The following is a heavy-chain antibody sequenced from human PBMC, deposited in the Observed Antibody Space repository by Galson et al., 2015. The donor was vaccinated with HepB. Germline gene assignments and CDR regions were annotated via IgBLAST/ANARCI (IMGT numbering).Heavy chain of an antibody. J-gene: IGHJ5*02. D-gene: IGHD2-15*01. Sequence: SVKVSCKASGYTFTSYAIHWVRQAPGQGLEWMGWISAYNRNTNYAHQLQGRVTMTTDTSTTTAYMEPRSLRSDDTAVYYCARGAFVVVVDSIQNNWFGPWGQGTLVTVSS. CDR3: ARGAFVVVVDSIQNNWFGP. V-gene: IGHV1-18*01. CDR2: ISAYNRNT. CDR1: GYTFTSYA.